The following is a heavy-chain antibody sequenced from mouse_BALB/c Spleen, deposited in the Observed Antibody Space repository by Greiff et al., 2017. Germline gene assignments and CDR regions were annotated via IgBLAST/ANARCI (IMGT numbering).Heavy chain of an antibody. CDR2: ISSGSSTI. CDR3: AREGWSYFDY. V-gene: IGHV5-17*02. CDR1: GFTFSSFG. Sequence: EVKLVESGGGLVQPGGSRKLSCAASGFTFSSFGMHWVRQAPEKGLEWVAYISSGSSTIYYADTVKGRFTISRDNPKNTLFLQMTSLRSEDTAMYYCAREGWSYFDYWGQGTTLTVSS. J-gene: IGHJ2*01. D-gene: IGHD2-3*01.